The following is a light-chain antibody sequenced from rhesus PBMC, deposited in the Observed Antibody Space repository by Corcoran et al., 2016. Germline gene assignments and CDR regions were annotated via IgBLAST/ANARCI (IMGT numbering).Light chain of an antibody. CDR1: QSVSSS. J-gene: IGKJ4*01. Sequence: EIVMTQSPATLCLSPGERATLSCRASQSVSSSLAWYQQKPGQAPRLLIYGASSRAPGIPDRLSCSGSGTDFTLTISSLEPEDVAVYYCLQHSNWPLTFGGGTKVELK. CDR2: GAS. V-gene: IGKV3-24*01. CDR3: LQHSNWPLT.